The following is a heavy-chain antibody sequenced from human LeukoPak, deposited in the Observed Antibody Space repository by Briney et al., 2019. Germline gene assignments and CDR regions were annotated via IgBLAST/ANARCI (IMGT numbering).Heavy chain of an antibody. V-gene: IGHV3-48*04. J-gene: IGHJ4*02. CDR1: GFTFSRYS. Sequence: GGSLRLSCAASGFTFSRYSMNWVRQAPGKGLEWVSHISSSSSTIYYADSVKGRFTISRDNARNSLYLQMNSLRAEDTAVYYCARDSSYYYGSGSPLDYWGQGTLVTVSS. CDR3: ARDSSYYYGSGSPLDY. D-gene: IGHD3-10*01. CDR2: ISSSSSTI.